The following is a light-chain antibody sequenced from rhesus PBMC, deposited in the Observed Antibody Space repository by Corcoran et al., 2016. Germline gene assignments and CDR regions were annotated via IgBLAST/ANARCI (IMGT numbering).Light chain of an antibody. CDR1: QGISSW. Sequence: DIQMTQSPSSLSASVGDKVTITCRASQGISSWLAWYQQKPGKAPKLRIYAASSFQSGVTSRFSGSGSGTDYTLTISRLQPEDCATAYCQQGYNTPCTFGPWTKLDIK. CDR2: AAS. CDR3: QQGYNTPCT. J-gene: IGKJ3*01. V-gene: IGKV1-18*01.